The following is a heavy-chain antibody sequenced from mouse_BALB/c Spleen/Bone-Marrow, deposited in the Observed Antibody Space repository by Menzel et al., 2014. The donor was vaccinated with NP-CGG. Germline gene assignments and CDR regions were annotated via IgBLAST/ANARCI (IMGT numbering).Heavy chain of an antibody. V-gene: IGHV5-6*01. D-gene: IGHD2-12*01. Sequence: EVKVVESGGDLVKPGGSLKLSCAASGISFSTYGMSWGRQTPDKRLEWVATISSGDSYTYYPDNVKGRFTISRDNAKNPLYLQMSSLKSEDTAMCYCAFNTTFAYWGQGTLVTVSA. J-gene: IGHJ3*01. CDR1: GISFSTYG. CDR3: AFNTTFAY. CDR2: ISSGDSYT.